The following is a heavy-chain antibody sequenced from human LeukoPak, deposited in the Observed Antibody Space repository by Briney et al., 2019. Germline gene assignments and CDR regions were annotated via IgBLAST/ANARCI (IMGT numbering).Heavy chain of an antibody. D-gene: IGHD3-16*02. CDR2: INHSGST. CDR3: ARGLSAVVY. Sequence: SETLSLTCAVYGGSFSGYYLSWIRQPPGKGLEWIGEINHSGSTNYNPSLKSRVTISVDTSKNQFSLKLSSVTAADTAVYYCARGLSAVVYWGQGTLVTVSS. CDR1: GGSFSGYY. V-gene: IGHV4-34*01. J-gene: IGHJ4*02.